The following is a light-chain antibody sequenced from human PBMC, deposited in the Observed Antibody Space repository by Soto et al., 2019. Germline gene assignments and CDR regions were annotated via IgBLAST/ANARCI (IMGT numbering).Light chain of an antibody. CDR3: SSYIPSTVDWV. CDR1: SSDIGGYNL. J-gene: IGLJ3*02. Sequence: QSVLTQPASVSGSPGQSITISCTGTSSDIGGYNLVSWYQQHPGEAPKLIIYQVTNRPSGVSNRFSGSKSGNTASLTVSGLQAEDEADYYCSSYIPSTVDWVFGGSTKVTVL. V-gene: IGLV2-14*01. CDR2: QVT.